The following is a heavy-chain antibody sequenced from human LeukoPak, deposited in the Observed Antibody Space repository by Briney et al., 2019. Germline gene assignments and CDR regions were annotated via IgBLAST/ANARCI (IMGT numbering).Heavy chain of an antibody. J-gene: IGHJ4*02. CDR3: AKVRDLLFDY. CDR1: GFIFNNYG. Sequence: GGSLRLSCAASGFIFNNYGMHWVRQAPGKGLEWVSFIRYDGSNTYYADSVKGRFTISRDNSKNTLYLQMNSLRAEDTAVYYCAKVRDLLFDYWGQGTLVTVSS. CDR2: IRYDGSNT. V-gene: IGHV3-30*02.